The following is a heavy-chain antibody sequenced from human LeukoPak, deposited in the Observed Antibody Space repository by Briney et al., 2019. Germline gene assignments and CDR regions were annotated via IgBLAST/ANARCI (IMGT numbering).Heavy chain of an antibody. J-gene: IGHJ6*03. CDR1: RGSFSSNY. Sequence: SETLSLTCAVYRGSFSSNYWSWIRQPPGKGLEWIGEIDHSGSTNYNPSLKSRVTMSVDTSKNQFSLKLISVTAADTAVYYCARGVDDYYYYYYMDVWGKGTTVTISS. D-gene: IGHD2-15*01. V-gene: IGHV4-34*01. CDR3: ARGVDDYYYYYYMDV. CDR2: IDHSGST.